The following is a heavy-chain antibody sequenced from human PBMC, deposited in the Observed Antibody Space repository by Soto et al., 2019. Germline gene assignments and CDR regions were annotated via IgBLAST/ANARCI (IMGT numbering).Heavy chain of an antibody. J-gene: IGHJ5*02. CDR2: IWYDGTKK. V-gene: IGHV3-33*01. CDR1: GFSLRTYG. CDR3: ARDVLTAVAGSVNWFDP. Sequence: QVQLVESGGGAVQSGRSLTLSCAASGFSLRTYGMHWLRRAPGKGLEWVAFIWYDGTKKFYANSVKGRSTISKDNSNNILYLQMSGLRVEDTAVYYCARDVLTAVAGSVNWFDPWGQGTLVTVSS. D-gene: IGHD6-19*01.